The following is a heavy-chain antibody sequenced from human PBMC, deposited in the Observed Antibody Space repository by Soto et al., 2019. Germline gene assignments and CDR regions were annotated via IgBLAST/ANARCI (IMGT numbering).Heavy chain of an antibody. D-gene: IGHD6-13*01. CDR1: GGSIDNYY. V-gene: IGHV4-59*01. CDR2: VYHNGRT. CDR3: ARGGRIVAPEGIWFHT. Sequence: SETLSLTCSVSGGSIDNYYWSWIRQAPGKGLEWIGYVYHNGRTSYNPSLKSRVSISVDRSKNQFSLNLSSVTAADTAVYYCARGGRIVAPEGIWFHTWGQEPLVTASS. J-gene: IGHJ5*02.